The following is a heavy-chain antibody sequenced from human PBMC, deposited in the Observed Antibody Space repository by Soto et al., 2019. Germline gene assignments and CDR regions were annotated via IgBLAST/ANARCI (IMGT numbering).Heavy chain of an antibody. CDR3: TRVGASGWYKDNYYYYGMDV. CDR1: GFTFSGSA. D-gene: IGHD6-19*01. Sequence: EVQLVESGGGLVQHGGSLKLSCAASGFTFSGSAMHWVRQASGKGLEWVGRIRSKANSYATAYAASVKGRFTISRDDSKNTAYLQMNSLKTEDTAVYYCTRVGASGWYKDNYYYYGMDVWGQGTTVTVSS. V-gene: IGHV3-73*02. CDR2: IRSKANSYAT. J-gene: IGHJ6*02.